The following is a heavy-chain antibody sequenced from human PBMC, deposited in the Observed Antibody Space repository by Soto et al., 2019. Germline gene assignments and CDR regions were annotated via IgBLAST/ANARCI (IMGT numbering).Heavy chain of an antibody. CDR1: GGSFSGYY. CDR3: ARGAMYSSSWYYYYYYMDV. J-gene: IGHJ6*03. D-gene: IGHD6-13*01. V-gene: IGHV4-34*01. CDR2: INHSGST. Sequence: SETLSLTCAVYGGSFSGYYWSWIRQPPGKGLEWIGEINHSGSTNYNPSLKSRVTISVDTSKNQFSLKLSSVTAADTAVYYCARGAMYSSSWYYYYYYMDVWGKGTTVTVSS.